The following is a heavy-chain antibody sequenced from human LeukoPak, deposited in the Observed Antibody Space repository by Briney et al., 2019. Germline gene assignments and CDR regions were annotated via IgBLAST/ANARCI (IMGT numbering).Heavy chain of an antibody. CDR2: INSDGSST. CDR3: ARDSATAMVPDY. CDR1: GFTFSRHW. V-gene: IGHV3-74*01. Sequence: GGFLRLSCAASGFTFSRHWIHWVRQAPGKGLVWVSRINSDGSSTSYADSVKGRFTISRDNAKNTLYLQMNSLRAEDTAVYYCARDSATAMVPDYWGQGTLVTVSS. D-gene: IGHD5-18*01. J-gene: IGHJ4*02.